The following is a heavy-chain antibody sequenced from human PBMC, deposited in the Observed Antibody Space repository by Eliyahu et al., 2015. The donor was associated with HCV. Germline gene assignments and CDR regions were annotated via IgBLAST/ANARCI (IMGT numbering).Heavy chain of an antibody. CDR2: IKSKTDGGTT. J-gene: IGHJ6*02. V-gene: IGHV3-15*07. CDR1: GFXFSNXW. CDR3: TTGDSSGYYYNYYYYGMDV. Sequence: EVQLVESGGGLVKPGGSLRLSCAASGFXFSNXWXXWVRQAPGKGXGWXGRIKSKTDGGTTDYAAPVKGRFTISRDDSKNTLYLQMNSLKTEDTAVYYCTTGDSSGYYYNYYYYGMDVWGQGTTVTVSS. D-gene: IGHD3-22*01.